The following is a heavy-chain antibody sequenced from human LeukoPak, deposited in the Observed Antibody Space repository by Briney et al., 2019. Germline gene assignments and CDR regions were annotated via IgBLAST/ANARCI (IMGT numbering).Heavy chain of an antibody. J-gene: IGHJ6*03. D-gene: IGHD4-23*01. CDR2: INHSGST. V-gene: IGHV4-34*01. CDR3: AREKRDYGGNPPYYYYYMDV. Sequence: SETLSLTCAVYGGSFSGYYWSWIRQPPGKGLEWIGEINHSGSTNYNPSLKSRVTISVDTSKNQFSLKLSSVTAADTAVCYCAREKRDYGGNPPYYYYYMDVWGKGTTVTVSS. CDR1: GGSFSGYY.